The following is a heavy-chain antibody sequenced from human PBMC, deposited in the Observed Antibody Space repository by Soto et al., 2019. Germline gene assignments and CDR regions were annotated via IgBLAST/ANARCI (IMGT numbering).Heavy chain of an antibody. D-gene: IGHD6-25*01. CDR2: IYYTGAT. CDR1: SGSISSGNW. Sequence: QVQLQESGPGLVESSGTLSLTCEVSSGSISSGNWWSWVRQPPGKGLEWIGEIYYTGATNYNPSLKSRVTMTIDKSTDQSSLDLRSATAADTAVYYCARVFSSGSGWMYYFDFWGQGILVSVSS. CDR3: ARVFSSGSGWMYYFDF. V-gene: IGHV4-4*02. J-gene: IGHJ4*02.